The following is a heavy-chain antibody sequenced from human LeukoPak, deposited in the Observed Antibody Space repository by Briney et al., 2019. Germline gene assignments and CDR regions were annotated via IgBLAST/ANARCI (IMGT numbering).Heavy chain of an antibody. J-gene: IGHJ3*02. CDR1: GFTFSSYA. V-gene: IGHV3-30*04. CDR2: ISYDGSNK. CDR3: ARERSHAFDI. Sequence: GRSLRLSCAASGFTFSSYAMHWVRQAPGKGLEWVAVISYDGSNKYYADSVKGRFTISRDNSKNTLYLQMNSLRAEDTAVYYCARERSHAFDIWGQGTMVTVSS.